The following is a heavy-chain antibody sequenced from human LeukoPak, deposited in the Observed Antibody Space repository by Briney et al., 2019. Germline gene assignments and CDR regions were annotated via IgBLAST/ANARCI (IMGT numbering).Heavy chain of an antibody. CDR3: AKDLTHRVAATQGPFDY. D-gene: IGHD2-15*01. V-gene: IGHV3-30*18. Sequence: GGSLRLSCAASGFTFSSYGMHWVRQAPGKGLEWVAVISYDGSNKYYADSVKGRFTISRDNSKNTLYLQMNSLRAEDTAVYYCAKDLTHRVAATQGPFDYWGQGTLVTVSS. CDR1: GFTFSSYG. J-gene: IGHJ4*02. CDR2: ISYDGSNK.